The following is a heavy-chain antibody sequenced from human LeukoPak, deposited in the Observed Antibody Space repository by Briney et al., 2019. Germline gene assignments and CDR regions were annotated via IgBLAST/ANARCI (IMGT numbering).Heavy chain of an antibody. D-gene: IGHD3-22*01. V-gene: IGHV4-38-2*02. J-gene: IGHJ4*02. CDR3: ARLGTGIDYYDSSGPDY. Sequence: SETLSLTCTVSGYSISSGYYWGWIRQPPGKGLEWIGSIYHSGSTYYNPSLKSRVTISVDTSKNQFSLKLSSVTAADTAVYYCARLGTGIDYYDSSGPDYWGQGTLVTVSS. CDR1: GYSISSGYY. CDR2: IYHSGST.